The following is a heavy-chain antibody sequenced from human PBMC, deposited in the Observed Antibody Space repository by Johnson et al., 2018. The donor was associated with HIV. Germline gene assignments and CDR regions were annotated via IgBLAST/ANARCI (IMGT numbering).Heavy chain of an antibody. CDR2: ISWNSGSI. V-gene: IGHV3-9*01. CDR3: ARDRSSGWYGRVDAFDI. CDR1: GFIFDDYA. Sequence: VHLVESGGGLVQPGRSLRLSCAASGFIFDDYAMHWVRQAPGKGLEWVSGISWNSGSIGYVDSVKGRFTISRDNAKNYLYLQMKSLRAEDTAVYYCARDRSSGWYGRVDAFDIWGQGTMVTVSS. J-gene: IGHJ3*02. D-gene: IGHD6-19*01.